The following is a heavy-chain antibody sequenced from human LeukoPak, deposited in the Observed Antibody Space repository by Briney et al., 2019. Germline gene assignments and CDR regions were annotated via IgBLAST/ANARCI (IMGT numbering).Heavy chain of an antibody. J-gene: IGHJ4*02. CDR3: ARVRDYYDSSGYYFDY. Sequence: GASVKVSCKAFGGTFSSYAISWVRQAPGQGLEWMGGIIPIFGTANYAQKFQGRVTITTDESTSTAYMELSSLRSEDTAVYYCARVRDYYDSSGYYFDYWGQGTLVTVSS. CDR1: GGTFSSYA. V-gene: IGHV1-69*05. D-gene: IGHD3-22*01. CDR2: IIPIFGTA.